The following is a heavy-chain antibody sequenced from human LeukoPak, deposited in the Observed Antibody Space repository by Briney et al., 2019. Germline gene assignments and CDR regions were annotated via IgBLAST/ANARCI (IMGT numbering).Heavy chain of an antibody. CDR1: GFTFSSYW. Sequence: GGSLTLSCAASGFTFSSYWMSWVRQAPGKGLERVANIKQDGSEKYYVDSVKGRFTISRDNAKNSLYLQMNSLRAEDTAVYYCARDGTIFGVVIIPHDYWGQGTLVTVSS. CDR2: IKQDGSEK. D-gene: IGHD3-3*01. CDR3: ARDGTIFGVVIIPHDY. J-gene: IGHJ4*02. V-gene: IGHV3-7*01.